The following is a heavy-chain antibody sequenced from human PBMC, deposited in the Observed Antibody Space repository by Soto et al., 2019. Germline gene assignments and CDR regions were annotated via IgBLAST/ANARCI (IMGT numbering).Heavy chain of an antibody. D-gene: IGHD2-2*01. CDR2: IIPILGRA. CDR1: GGPFSSYH. V-gene: IGHV1-69*08. J-gene: IGHJ5*02. Sequence: QVQLVQSGAEVKKPGSSVKLSCKASGGPFSSYHISWVRQAPGQGLEWVGRIIPILGRANNAQHFQGRVTITADTLTNTAYTELSSLTSEDTAVDYCAKGGGTTSSNWFDPWGHGTLVTVSS. CDR3: AKGGGTTSSNWFDP.